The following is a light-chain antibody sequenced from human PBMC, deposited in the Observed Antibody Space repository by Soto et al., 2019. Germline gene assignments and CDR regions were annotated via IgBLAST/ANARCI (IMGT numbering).Light chain of an antibody. Sequence: EIVLTQSPGTLSLSPGERATLSCRASQSVSSSSLAWYQQKPGQAPRLLIYGASSRATGIPDRFSGSGSGTVFTLTISSLEPEDFAVYYCQQYGSSPPMYTFGQGTKMEIK. CDR1: QSVSSSS. V-gene: IGKV3-20*01. J-gene: IGKJ2*01. CDR2: GAS. CDR3: QQYGSSPPMYT.